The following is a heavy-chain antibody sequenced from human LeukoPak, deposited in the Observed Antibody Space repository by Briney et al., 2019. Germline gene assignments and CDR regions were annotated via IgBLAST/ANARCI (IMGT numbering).Heavy chain of an antibody. J-gene: IGHJ3*02. CDR3: ASSGREVPSGAFDI. Sequence: GGSLRLSCAASGFTFSNYAMSWVRQAPGKGLEWVSAISGSGGSTYYADSVKGRFTISRDNSKNTLYLQMNSLRAEDTAVYYCASSGREVPSGAFDIWGQGTMVTVSS. D-gene: IGHD3-16*02. CDR1: GFTFSNYA. V-gene: IGHV3-23*01. CDR2: ISGSGGST.